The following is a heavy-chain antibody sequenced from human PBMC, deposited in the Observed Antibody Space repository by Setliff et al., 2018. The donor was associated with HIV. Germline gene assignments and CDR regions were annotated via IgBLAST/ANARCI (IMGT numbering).Heavy chain of an antibody. CDR1: DFTVSINY. Sequence: GGSLRLSCVVSDFTVSINYVSWVRQAPGKGLEWVSVTYAGGTTYYADSVKGRFTVSRHLSTNTLYLQMSSLRLEDTALYYCAGDLFPYYHDSSPYYPPGYWGQGTLVTVSS. V-gene: IGHV3-53*04. CDR2: TYAGGTT. CDR3: AGDLFPYYHDSSPYYPPGY. J-gene: IGHJ4*02. D-gene: IGHD3-22*01.